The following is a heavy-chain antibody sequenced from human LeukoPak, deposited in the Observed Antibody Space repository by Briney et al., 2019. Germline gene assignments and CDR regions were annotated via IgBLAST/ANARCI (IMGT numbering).Heavy chain of an antibody. Sequence: GGSLRLSCAASGITFSSYGMSWVRQAPGKGLEWVSSISSTGGTTYYADSVKGRFTISRDNSKNTLYLQMNSLRAEDTAVYYCAKVGGSGSYLGFDYWGQGTLVTVSS. D-gene: IGHD3-10*01. CDR1: GITFSSYG. CDR2: ISSTGGTT. CDR3: AKVGGSGSYLGFDY. J-gene: IGHJ4*02. V-gene: IGHV3-23*01.